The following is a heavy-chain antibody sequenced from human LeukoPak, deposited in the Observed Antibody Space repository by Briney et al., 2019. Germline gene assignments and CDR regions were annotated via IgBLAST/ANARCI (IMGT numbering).Heavy chain of an antibody. V-gene: IGHV4-59*01. D-gene: IGHD4-17*01. CDR3: ARNHYGHPLDY. CDR2: NYYSGST. J-gene: IGHJ4*02. CDR1: GGSISSYF. Sequence: PSETLSLTCTVSGGSISSYFWSWIRQPPGKGLEWIGYNYYSGSTNYNPSLKSRVTISVDTSKNQFSLKLTSVTAADTAVYYCARNHYGHPLDYWGQGTLVTVSS.